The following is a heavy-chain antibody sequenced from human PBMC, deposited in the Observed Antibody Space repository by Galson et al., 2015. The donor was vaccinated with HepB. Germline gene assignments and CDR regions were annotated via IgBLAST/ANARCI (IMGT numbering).Heavy chain of an antibody. D-gene: IGHD3-10*01. V-gene: IGHV3-23*01. Sequence: SLRLSCAASGFTFDNYAMAWVRQAPGKGLEWVSVVSGSGGTTYYAASVTGRFTISRDNSKNTIYLQTNSLGADDTAVYYCATTVRGINYWGQGTLVTVSS. CDR1: GFTFDNYA. CDR2: VSGSGGTT. CDR3: ATTVRGINY. J-gene: IGHJ4*02.